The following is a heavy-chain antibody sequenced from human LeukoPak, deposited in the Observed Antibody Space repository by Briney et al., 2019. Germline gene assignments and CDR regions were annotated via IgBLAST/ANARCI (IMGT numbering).Heavy chain of an antibody. CDR2: INHNGGT. V-gene: IGHV4-34*01. CDR3: ARGVPKEMSVYDWNYVTYFYYYMDV. D-gene: IGHD1-7*01. CDR1: GGSFSGHY. Sequence: PSETLSLTCTVYGGSFSGHYWSWVRQPPGKGLEWVGEINHNGGTHYNPSLKSRVTISVDTSNNQFSLTLSSVTAADTAVYYCARGVPKEMSVYDWNYVTYFYYYMDVWGKGTTVTVSS. J-gene: IGHJ6*03.